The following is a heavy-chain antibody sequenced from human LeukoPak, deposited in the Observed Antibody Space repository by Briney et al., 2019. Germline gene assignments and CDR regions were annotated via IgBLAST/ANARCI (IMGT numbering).Heavy chain of an antibody. Sequence: SETLSLTCAVSGVSISSNLWWTWVRQPPGKGLEWIAEIHHSGSINYNPSLKSRVTISVDTSKNQFSLKLSSVTAADTAVYYCAREGGSYYDDLYYFDYWGQGTLVTVSS. J-gene: IGHJ4*02. CDR2: IHHSGSI. CDR1: GVSISSNLW. V-gene: IGHV4-4*02. CDR3: AREGGSYYDDLYYFDY. D-gene: IGHD1-26*01.